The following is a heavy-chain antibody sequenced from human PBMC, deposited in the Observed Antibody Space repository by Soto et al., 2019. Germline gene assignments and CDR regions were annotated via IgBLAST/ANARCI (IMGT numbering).Heavy chain of an antibody. V-gene: IGHV3-9*01. CDR2: NRWNGEAV. J-gene: IGHJ5*02. CDR3: VKDGEAASPGWFET. CDR1: GFNVDDSA. D-gene: IGHD6-6*01. Sequence: GGSLRLSCVASGFNVDDSAMNWVRQVPGKGLEWVSGNRWNGEAVGYAASVKGRCTSSRDNAKKLVFLQMNSLRVDDTALYYCVKDGEAASPGWFETWGQGTQVTV.